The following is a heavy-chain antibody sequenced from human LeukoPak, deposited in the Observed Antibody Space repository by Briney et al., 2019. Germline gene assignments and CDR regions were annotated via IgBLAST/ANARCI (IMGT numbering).Heavy chain of an antibody. Sequence: KPSETLPLTCAVYGGSFSGYYWSWIRQPPGKGLEWIGEINHSGSTNYNPSLKSRVTISVDTSKNQFSLKLSSVTAADTAVYYCARGPFGVQLWFKPFDYWGQGTLVTVSS. J-gene: IGHJ4*02. CDR2: INHSGST. CDR3: ARGPFGVQLWFKPFDY. V-gene: IGHV4-34*01. D-gene: IGHD5-18*01. CDR1: GGSFSGYY.